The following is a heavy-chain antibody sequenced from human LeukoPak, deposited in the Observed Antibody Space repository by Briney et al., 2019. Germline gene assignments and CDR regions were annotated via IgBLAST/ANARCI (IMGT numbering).Heavy chain of an antibody. D-gene: IGHD3-3*01. CDR3: ASTRY. V-gene: IGHV3-30*01. CDR2: ISYDGSNK. Sequence: GGSLRLSCAASGFTFSSYAMHWVRQAPGKGLEWVAVISYDGSNKYYADSVKGRFTISSDNSKNTLYLQMNSLRAEDTAVYYCASTRYWGQGTLVTVSS. CDR1: GFTFSSYA. J-gene: IGHJ4*02.